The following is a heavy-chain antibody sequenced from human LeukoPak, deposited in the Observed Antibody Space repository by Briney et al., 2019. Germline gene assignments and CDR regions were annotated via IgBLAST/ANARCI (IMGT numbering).Heavy chain of an antibody. CDR1: GGTFSSYA. V-gene: IGHV1-69*06. J-gene: IGHJ4*02. CDR2: IIPIFGTA. Sequence: ASVKVSCKASGGTFSSYAISWVRQAPGQGLEWMGGIIPIFGTANYAQKFQGRVTITADKSTSTAYMELSSLRSDDTAVYFCARVGSAAATADYWGQGTLVTVSS. CDR3: ARVGSAAATADY. D-gene: IGHD6-25*01.